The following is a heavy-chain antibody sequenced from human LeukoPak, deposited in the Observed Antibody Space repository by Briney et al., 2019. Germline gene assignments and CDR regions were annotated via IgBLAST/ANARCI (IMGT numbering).Heavy chain of an antibody. J-gene: IGHJ4*02. V-gene: IGHV3-23*01. Sequence: GGSLRLSCAASGFTFSSYSMNWVRQAPGKGLEWVSAISGSGGSTYYADSVKGRFTISRDNSKNTLYLQMNSLRAEDTAVYYCATTLDDYCSSTSCYLYYFDYWGQGTLVTVSS. CDR3: ATTLDDYCSSTSCYLYYFDY. CDR2: ISGSGGST. CDR1: GFTFSSYS. D-gene: IGHD2-2*01.